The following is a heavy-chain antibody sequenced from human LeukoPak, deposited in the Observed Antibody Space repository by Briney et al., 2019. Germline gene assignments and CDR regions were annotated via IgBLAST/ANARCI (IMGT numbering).Heavy chain of an antibody. D-gene: IGHD3-10*01. CDR2: ISGSGGYT. J-gene: IGHJ6*03. Sequence: GGSLRLSCAASKFTFSTFSMSWVRQAPGKGLEWVSSISGSGGYTYYADSVKGRFTISRDNSKNTLFLQMNSLRAEDTAVYYCAGGGFGEAYYYYYMDVRGKGTTVTVSS. V-gene: IGHV3-23*01. CDR3: AGGGFGEAYYYYYMDV. CDR1: KFTFSTFS.